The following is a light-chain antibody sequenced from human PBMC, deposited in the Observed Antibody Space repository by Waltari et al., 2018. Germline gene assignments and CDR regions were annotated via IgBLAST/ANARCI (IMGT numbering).Light chain of an antibody. CDR2: SNF. CDR1: TSNIGSHP. V-gene: IGLV1-44*01. CDR3: AAWDDSLNGVI. J-gene: IGLJ2*01. Sequence: QSVLTQPPSASGTPGQRVTLSCSGSTSNIGSHPVNWYHHLPGTAPKLLIFSNFHRPSGVPDRISGSKSGTSASLAISGLQSEDEGVYYCAAWDDSLNGVIFGGGTKLTVL.